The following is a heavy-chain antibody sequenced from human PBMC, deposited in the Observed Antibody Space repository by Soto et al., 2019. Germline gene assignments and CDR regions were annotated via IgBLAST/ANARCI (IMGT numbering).Heavy chain of an antibody. D-gene: IGHD3-16*02. J-gene: IGHJ4*02. V-gene: IGHV1-69*13. CDR1: GGTFSSYA. CDR3: ARDLSPLRYYFDY. Sequence: GASVKVSCKASGGTFSSYAISWVRQAPGQGLEWMGGIIPIFGTANYAQKFQGRVTITADESTSTAYMELSSLRSEDTAVYYCARDLSPLRYYFDYWGQGTLVTVSS. CDR2: IIPIFGTA.